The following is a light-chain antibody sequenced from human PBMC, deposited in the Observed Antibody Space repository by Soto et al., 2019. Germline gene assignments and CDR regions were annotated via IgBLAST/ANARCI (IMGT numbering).Light chain of an antibody. V-gene: IGKV3-15*01. CDR1: QSLSNN. Sequence: EIMMTPFPATLSVSPGEKATLSCRATQSLSNNLAWYQQKPGQAPRLLIYGAFTRATSVPARFSGSGSGTDFTLTISSLEPEDFAVYYCQQRSNWPPITFGQGTRLEIK. J-gene: IGKJ5*01. CDR2: GAF. CDR3: QQRSNWPPIT.